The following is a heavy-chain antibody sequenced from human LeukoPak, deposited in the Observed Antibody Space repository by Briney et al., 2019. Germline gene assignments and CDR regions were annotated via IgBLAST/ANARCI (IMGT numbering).Heavy chain of an antibody. CDR3: AREGSSSWPFDY. J-gene: IGHJ4*02. CDR2: IYYSGST. Sequence: SETLSLTCTVSGGSISSSSYYWGWIRQPPGKGLEWIGSIYYSGSTYYNPSLKSRVTISVDTSKNQFSLKLSSVTAADTAVYYCAREGSSSWPFDYWGQGTLVTVSS. D-gene: IGHD6-13*01. CDR1: GGSISSSSYY. V-gene: IGHV4-39*07.